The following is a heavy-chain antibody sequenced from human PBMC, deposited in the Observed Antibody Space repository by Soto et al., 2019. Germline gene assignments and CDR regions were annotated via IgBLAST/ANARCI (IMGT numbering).Heavy chain of an antibody. CDR3: ARGRSSGWLDY. CDR2: INHSGST. CDR1: GGSFSGYY. D-gene: IGHD6-19*01. V-gene: IGHV4-34*01. Sequence: PSETLSLTCAVYGGSFSGYYWRLIRQPPGKGLECIGEINHSGSTNYNPSLKSRVTISVDTSKNQFSLKLSSVTAADTAVYYCARGRSSGWLDYWGQGTLVTVSS. J-gene: IGHJ4*02.